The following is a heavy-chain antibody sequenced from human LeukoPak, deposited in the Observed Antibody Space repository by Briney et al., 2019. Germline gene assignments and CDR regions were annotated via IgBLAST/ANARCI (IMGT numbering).Heavy chain of an antibody. J-gene: IGHJ4*02. CDR3: ARGDYGDFSFDY. Sequence: ASVKVSCKASGYTFTSYGISWLRQAPGQGLEWVGRISAYNGNTNYAQKLQGRVTMTTDTSTSTAYMELRSLRSDDTSVYYCARGDYGDFSFDYWGQGTLVTVSS. V-gene: IGHV1-18*01. CDR1: GYTFTSYG. CDR2: ISAYNGNT. D-gene: IGHD2-21*02.